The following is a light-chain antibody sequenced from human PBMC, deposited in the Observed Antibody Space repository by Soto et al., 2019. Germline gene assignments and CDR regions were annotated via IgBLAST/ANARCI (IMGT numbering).Light chain of an antibody. CDR1: SSDVVGYNY. V-gene: IGLV2-14*01. Sequence: QSALTQPASALRTPGQSIIISGTGNSSDVVGYNYVSWYQQHQGKTPKLMIYEVTNRPSGVSNRFSGCKSGNTASLTILGLTAEDDADYYCSSYTSRSTLVFGTGTKVTVL. J-gene: IGLJ1*01. CDR3: SSYTSRSTLV. CDR2: EVT.